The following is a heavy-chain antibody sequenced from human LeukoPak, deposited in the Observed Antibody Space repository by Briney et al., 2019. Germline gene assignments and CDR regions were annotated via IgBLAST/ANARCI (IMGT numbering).Heavy chain of an antibody. CDR3: ARGVPYDFWSGYPFDY. J-gene: IGHJ4*02. CDR1: GGSISSYY. CDR2: IYYSGST. V-gene: IGHV4-59*08. Sequence: MTSETLSLTCTVSGGSISSYYWSWIRQPPGKGLEWIGYIYYSGSTNYNPSLKSRVTISVDTSKNQFSLKLSSVTAADTAVYYCARGVPYDFWSGYPFDYWGQGTLVTVSS. D-gene: IGHD3-3*01.